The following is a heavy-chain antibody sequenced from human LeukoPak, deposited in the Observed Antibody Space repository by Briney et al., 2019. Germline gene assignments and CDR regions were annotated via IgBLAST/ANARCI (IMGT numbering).Heavy chain of an antibody. V-gene: IGHV1-3*01. CDR2: INAGNGHT. CDR3: ARGLWFATLVGYYFDY. D-gene: IGHD3-10*01. CDR1: GFTFTDYV. J-gene: IGHJ4*02. Sequence: ASVKVSCKASGFTFTDYVLQWVRPAPGQRLEWMGWINAGNGHTRYSQNFQGRVTITRDTSASTVYMELNSLRSEDTAVYYCARGLWFATLVGYYFDYWGQGTLVTVSS.